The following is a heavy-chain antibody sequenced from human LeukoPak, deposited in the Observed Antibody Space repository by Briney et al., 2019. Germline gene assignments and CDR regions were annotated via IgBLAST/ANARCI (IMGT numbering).Heavy chain of an antibody. D-gene: IGHD4-11*01. Sequence: PGGSLRLSCAASGFTFSSYAMHWVRQAPGKGLEWVAVISYDGSNKYYADSVKGRFTISRDNSKNTLSLQLNSLRPEDTAMYYCARSLTVTVRPLDYWGQGTLVAVSS. V-gene: IGHV3-30-3*01. J-gene: IGHJ4*02. CDR2: ISYDGSNK. CDR3: ARSLTVTVRPLDY. CDR1: GFTFSSYA.